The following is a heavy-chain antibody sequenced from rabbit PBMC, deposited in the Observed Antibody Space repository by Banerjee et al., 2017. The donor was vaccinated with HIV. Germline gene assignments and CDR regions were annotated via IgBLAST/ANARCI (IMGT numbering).Heavy chain of an antibody. J-gene: IGHJ5*01. V-gene: IGHV1S45*01. CDR2: IYTGSDTT. Sequence: QEQLVESGGGLVQPGGSLKLSCKASAFDFSSNYWTCWVRQAPGKGLEWIACIYTGSDTTYYASWAKGRFTISKTSSTTVTLQMTSLTAADTATYFCARVSYASSSGYYPDWLDLWGPGPLVTVS. CDR1: AFDFSSNYW. D-gene: IGHD1-1*01. CDR3: ARVSYASSSGYYPDWLDL.